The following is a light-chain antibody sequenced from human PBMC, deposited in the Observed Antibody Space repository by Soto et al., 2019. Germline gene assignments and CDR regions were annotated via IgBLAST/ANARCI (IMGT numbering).Light chain of an antibody. CDR3: QPYENYPLT. Sequence: DIQMAQSPSTLPANIGDRVIITCRASQTINTWLAWYQQKPGKAPNLLIYQASTLETGFPSRFSGSGSGTEFNFTISGLQPDDFANYYCQPYENYPLTSGGGTKVEI. CDR2: QAS. V-gene: IGKV1-5*03. J-gene: IGKJ4*01. CDR1: QTINTW.